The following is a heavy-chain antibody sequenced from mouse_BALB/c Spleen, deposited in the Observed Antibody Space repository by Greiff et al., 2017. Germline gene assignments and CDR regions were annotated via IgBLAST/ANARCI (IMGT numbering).Heavy chain of an antibody. Sequence: VKLMESGPGLVAPSQSLSITCTVSGFSLTSYGVHWVRQPPGKGLEWLGVIWAGGSTNYNSALMSRLSISKDNSKSQVFLKMNSMQTDDTAMYYCARDRGVDDYAMDYWGQGTSVTVSS. J-gene: IGHJ4*01. CDR3: ARDRGVDDYAMDY. D-gene: IGHD3-1*01. CDR1: GFSLTSYG. CDR2: IWAGGST. V-gene: IGHV2-9*02.